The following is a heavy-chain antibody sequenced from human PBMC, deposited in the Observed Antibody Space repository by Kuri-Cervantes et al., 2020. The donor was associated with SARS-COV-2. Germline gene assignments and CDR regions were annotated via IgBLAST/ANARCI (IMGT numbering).Heavy chain of an antibody. CDR1: GGSLSGSY. Sequence: SETLSLTCAIYGGSLSGSYWSWIRQSPGKRLEWIGEVNHNGGANYNPSLRSRVTISVDTSKTQFSLKLSSVTAADTAVYYCARDLRNTVVTPNYYYYYYMDVWGKGTTVTVSS. V-gene: IGHV4-34*01. J-gene: IGHJ6*03. CDR2: VNHNGGA. CDR3: ARDLRNTVVTPNYYYYYYMDV. D-gene: IGHD4-23*01.